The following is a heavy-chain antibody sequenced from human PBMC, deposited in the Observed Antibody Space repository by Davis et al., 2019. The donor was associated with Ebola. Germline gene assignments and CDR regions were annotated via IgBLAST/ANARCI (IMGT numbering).Heavy chain of an antibody. J-gene: IGHJ4*02. D-gene: IGHD7-27*01. CDR3: ATDRNWDFDY. CDR2: ISDSSTTI. Sequence: GESLKIPCAASGFTFSAYSMNWVRQAPRKGLEWVSYISDSSTTIYYADSVKGRFTISRDNAKNSLYLQMNSLRDEDTAVYYCATDRNWDFDYWGQGTLVTVSS. V-gene: IGHV3-48*02. CDR1: GFTFSAYS.